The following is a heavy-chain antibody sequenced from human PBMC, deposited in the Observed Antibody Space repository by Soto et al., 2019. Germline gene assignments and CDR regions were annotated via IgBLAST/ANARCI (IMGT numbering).Heavy chain of an antibody. V-gene: IGHV3-30-3*01. CDR3: ARGSVRNIVVVVAATQRLDY. CDR2: ISYDGSNK. CDR1: GFTFSSYA. J-gene: IGHJ4*02. Sequence: GGSLRLSCAASGFTFSSYAMHWVRQAPGKGLEWVAVISYDGSNKYYADSVKGRFTISRDNSKNTLYLQMNSLRAEDTAVYYCARGSVRNIVVVVAATQRLDYWGQGTLVTVSS. D-gene: IGHD2-15*01.